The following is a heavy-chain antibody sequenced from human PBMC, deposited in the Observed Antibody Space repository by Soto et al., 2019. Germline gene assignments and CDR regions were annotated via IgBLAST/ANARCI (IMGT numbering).Heavy chain of an antibody. D-gene: IGHD1-1*01. V-gene: IGHV3-23*01. CDR3: AKGSPTIDY. CDR1: GFTFSDYA. Sequence: EVQLLGSGGGLVQPGGSLRLSCAASGFTFSDYAMSWVRQAPGKGLEWVSSISGGGGGTYYADSVKGRFTISRDNSRNTLYLQLHSLRADDTAVYYCAKGSPTIDYWGQGTLLTVSS. J-gene: IGHJ4*02. CDR2: ISGGGGGT.